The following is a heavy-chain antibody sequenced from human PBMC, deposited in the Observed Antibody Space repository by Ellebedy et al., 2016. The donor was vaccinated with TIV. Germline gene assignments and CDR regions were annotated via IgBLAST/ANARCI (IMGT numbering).Heavy chain of an antibody. Sequence: AASVKVSCKASGYMFTSYAISWVRQAPGQGLEWMGWISAFNGNTQYAQKFQGRVTMTTDTSTSTAYMELKSLRSDDTAMYFCARELFSGSVRYHNWFDPWGQGTQVTVSS. V-gene: IGHV1-18*04. CDR1: GYMFTSYA. CDR2: ISAFNGNT. D-gene: IGHD3-10*01. J-gene: IGHJ5*02. CDR3: ARELFSGSVRYHNWFDP.